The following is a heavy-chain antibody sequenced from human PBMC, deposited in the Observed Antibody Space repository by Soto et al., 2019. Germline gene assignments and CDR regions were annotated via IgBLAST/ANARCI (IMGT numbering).Heavy chain of an antibody. D-gene: IGHD2-2*01. CDR3: ARHCSTTSCYEDY. V-gene: IGHV4-59*08. CDR2: IYYSGSA. J-gene: IGHJ4*02. Sequence: SDTLSLICTVSGVSINTNYWSWFRQPPGTGLEWIGYIYYSGSAIYNPSLKSRVTISVDTSKNQFSLNLTSVTAADTAMYFCARHCSTTSCYEDYWGQGTQVTVSS. CDR1: GVSINTNY.